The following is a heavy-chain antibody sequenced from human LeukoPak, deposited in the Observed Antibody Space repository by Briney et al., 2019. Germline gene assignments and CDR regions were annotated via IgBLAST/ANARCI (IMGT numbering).Heavy chain of an antibody. CDR3: ARALFGTGFLFDY. V-gene: IGHV3-11*04. CDR2: ISSGGITI. J-gene: IGHJ4*02. D-gene: IGHD3-16*01. Sequence: NPGGSLRLSCAASGFTVSSNYMSWVRQAPGKGLEWVSYISSGGITIDYADSVKGRFTISRDNAKNSVYLQMNSLRAEDTAVYYCARALFGTGFLFDYWGQGTLVTVSS. CDR1: GFTVSSNY.